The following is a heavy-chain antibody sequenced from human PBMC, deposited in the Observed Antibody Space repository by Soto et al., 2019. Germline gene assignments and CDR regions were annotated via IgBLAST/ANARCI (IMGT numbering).Heavy chain of an antibody. Sequence: ASVKVPCKSSGYTFTSYAMHWVRQAPGQRLEWMGWVNAGNGNTKYSQKFQGRVTITRDTSASTAYMELSSLRSEDTAVYYCARDADYYGSGLVLDYWGQGTLVTVSS. CDR2: VNAGNGNT. D-gene: IGHD3-10*01. V-gene: IGHV1-3*01. CDR1: GYTFTSYA. J-gene: IGHJ4*02. CDR3: ARDADYYGSGLVLDY.